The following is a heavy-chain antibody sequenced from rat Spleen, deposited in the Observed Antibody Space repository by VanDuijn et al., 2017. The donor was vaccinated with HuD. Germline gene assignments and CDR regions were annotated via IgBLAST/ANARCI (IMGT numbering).Heavy chain of an antibody. Sequence: EVQLVESGGDLVQPGRSVKLSCAASGFTFSDYNMAWVRQAPKKGLEWVAIISYDGYITYYRDSVKGRFTISRDNAKSTLYLQMNSLRSEDTATYYCTRGTYYRHWGQGVMVTVSS. D-gene: IGHD1-12*01. CDR2: ISYDGYIT. J-gene: IGHJ2*01. CDR3: TRGTYYRH. V-gene: IGHV5-7*01. CDR1: GFTFSDYN.